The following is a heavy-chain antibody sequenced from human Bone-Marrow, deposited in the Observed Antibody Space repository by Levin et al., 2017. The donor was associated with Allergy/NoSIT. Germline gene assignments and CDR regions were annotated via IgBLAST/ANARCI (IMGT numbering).Heavy chain of an antibody. CDR1: GFTFSSYS. V-gene: IGHV3-21*01. CDR3: QGSLVVAAKMQLDY. Sequence: GASVKVSCAASGFTFSSYSMNWVRQAPGKGLEWVSSISSSSSYIYYADSVKGRFTISRDNAKNSLYLQMNSLRAEDTAVYYCQGSLVVAAKMQLDYWGQGTLVTVSS. CDR2: ISSSSSYI. J-gene: IGHJ4*02. D-gene: IGHD2-15*01.